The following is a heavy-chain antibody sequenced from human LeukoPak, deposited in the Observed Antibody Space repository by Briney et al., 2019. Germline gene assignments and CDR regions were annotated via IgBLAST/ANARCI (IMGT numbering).Heavy chain of an antibody. CDR1: GYTFTGYY. CDR3: AREYSSSSLGY. D-gene: IGHD6-6*01. Sequence: ASEKVSCKASGYTFTGYYMHWVRQAPGQGLEWMGWINPNSGGTNYAQKFQGWVTMTRDTSISTAYMELSRLRSDDTAVYYCAREYSSSSLGYWGQGTLVTVSS. CDR2: INPNSGGT. J-gene: IGHJ4*02. V-gene: IGHV1-2*04.